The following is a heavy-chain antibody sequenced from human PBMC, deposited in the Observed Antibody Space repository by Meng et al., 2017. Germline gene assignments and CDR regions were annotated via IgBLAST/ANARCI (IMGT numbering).Heavy chain of an antibody. V-gene: IGHV4-39*06. J-gene: IGHJ5*02. CDR3: ARGHNDYGDYPNWFDP. CDR1: GGSISSSSYY. Sequence: RPELEEAGPGLGKPSATLSLPCTVSGGSISSSSYYWGWIRQPPGKGLEWIGSIYYSGSTYYNPSLKSRVTISVDTSKNQFSLKLSSVTAADTAVYYCARGHNDYGDYPNWFDPWGQGTLVTVSS. D-gene: IGHD4-17*01. CDR2: IYYSGST.